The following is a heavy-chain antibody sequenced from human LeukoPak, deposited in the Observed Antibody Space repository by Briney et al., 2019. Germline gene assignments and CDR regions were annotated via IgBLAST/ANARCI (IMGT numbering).Heavy chain of an antibody. V-gene: IGHV3-7*01. J-gene: IGHJ4*02. D-gene: IGHD3-22*01. CDR2: MNQDGSEK. Sequence: GGSLRLSCAASGFTFSTYWMSWVRQAPGKGLEWVANMNQDGSEKYYLDSVKGRFTVSRDNAKNSLYLQMNNPRDDDTAVYFCARDRALYDSRRGYYYTEDDYWGQGTLVTVSS. CDR3: ARDRALYDSRRGYYYTEDDY. CDR1: GFTFSTYW.